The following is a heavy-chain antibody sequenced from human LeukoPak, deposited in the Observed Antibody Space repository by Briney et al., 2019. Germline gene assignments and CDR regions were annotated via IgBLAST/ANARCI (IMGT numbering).Heavy chain of an antibody. Sequence: GGSLRLSCAASGITFRNAWMTCVRQAPGKGLVWVGRIKSNIDGGTTDYAAPVKGRFSISRDDSKTTLYLQMNRLKTEDTAGYYCTSSGTSGAGDFDYWGQGTLVTVSS. CDR2: IKSNIDGGTT. V-gene: IGHV3-15*01. CDR1: GITFRNAW. J-gene: IGHJ4*02. D-gene: IGHD1-26*01. CDR3: TSSGTSGAGDFDY.